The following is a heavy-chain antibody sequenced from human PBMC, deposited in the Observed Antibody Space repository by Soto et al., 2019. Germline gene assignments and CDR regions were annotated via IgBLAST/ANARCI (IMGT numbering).Heavy chain of an antibody. D-gene: IGHD3-10*01. CDR2: INSDGSST. CDR3: ASGAGLWFGELLSNLFDY. Sequence: GGSLRLSCAASGFTFSSYWMHWVRQAPGKGLVWVSRINSDGSSTSYADSVKGRFTISRDNAKNTLYLQMNSLRAEDTAVYYCASGAGLWFGELLSNLFDYWGQGTLVTVSS. J-gene: IGHJ4*02. CDR1: GFTFSSYW. V-gene: IGHV3-74*01.